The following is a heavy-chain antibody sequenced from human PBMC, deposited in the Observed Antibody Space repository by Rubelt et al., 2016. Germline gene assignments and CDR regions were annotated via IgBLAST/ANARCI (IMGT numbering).Heavy chain of an antibody. Sequence: GGALRLSWAAPGYTFSRYWVGWVRQAPGGGRGGGFRIWGGGVYKNYSDSGEGRFPISRENSKNTLYLQKNSLGAEDTALYYCAIDLGWLQFSDIWGRGTMVTVSS. J-gene: IGHJ3*02. V-gene: IGHV3-23*01. CDR3: AIDLGWLQFSDI. CDR1: GYTFSRYW. CDR2: IWGGGVYK. D-gene: IGHD5-24*01.